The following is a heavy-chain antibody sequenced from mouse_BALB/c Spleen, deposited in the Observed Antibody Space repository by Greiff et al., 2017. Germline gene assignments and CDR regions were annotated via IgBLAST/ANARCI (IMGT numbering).Heavy chain of an antibody. CDR3: ARFSSGPFDY. CDR1: GFNIKDTY. Sequence: VHVKQSGAELVKPGASVKLSCTASGFNIKDTYMHWVKQRPEQGLEWIGRIDPANGNTKYDPKFQGKATITADTSSNTAYLQLSSLTSEDTAVYYCARFSSGPFDYWGQGTTLTVSS. J-gene: IGHJ2*01. CDR2: IDPANGNT. D-gene: IGHD3-1*01. V-gene: IGHV14-3*02.